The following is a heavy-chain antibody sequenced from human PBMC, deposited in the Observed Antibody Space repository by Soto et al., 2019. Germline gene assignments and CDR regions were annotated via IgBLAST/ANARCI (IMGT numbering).Heavy chain of an antibody. V-gene: IGHV4-39*01. Sequence: PSETLSLTCTVSGGSISSSSYYWGWIRQPPGKGLEWIGSIYYSGSTYYNPSLKSRVTISVDTSKNQFSLKLSSVTAADTAVYYCARLAIVVVTDPEWYFDYWGQGTPVTVSS. J-gene: IGHJ4*02. CDR3: ARLAIVVVTDPEWYFDY. CDR2: IYYSGST. CDR1: GGSISSSSYY. D-gene: IGHD2-21*02.